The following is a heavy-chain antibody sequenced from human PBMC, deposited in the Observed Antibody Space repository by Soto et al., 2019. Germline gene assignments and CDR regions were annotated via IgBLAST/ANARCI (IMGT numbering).Heavy chain of an antibody. CDR2: IYYSGST. V-gene: IGHV4-59*01. CDR1: CGSISSYY. J-gene: IGHJ4*02. Sequence: PSETLSLTCTVSCGSISSYYWSWIRQPPGKGLEWIGYIYYSGSTNYNPSLKSRVTISVDTSKNQFSLKLSSVTAADTAVYYCARYTVNFDYWGQGTLVTVSS. D-gene: IGHD4-17*01. CDR3: ARYTVNFDY.